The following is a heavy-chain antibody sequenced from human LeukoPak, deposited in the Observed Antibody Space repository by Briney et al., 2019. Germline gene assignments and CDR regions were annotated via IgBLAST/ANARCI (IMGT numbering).Heavy chain of an antibody. CDR2: FDPEDGEI. D-gene: IGHD6-13*01. CDR3: ASRRSSSWYEDY. CDR1: GYTLTELS. J-gene: IGHJ4*02. V-gene: IGHV1-24*01. Sequence: ASVKVSCKVFGYTLTELSMHWVRQAPGKGLEWMGGFDPEDGEIIYAQKFQGRATLTEDTSTDTAYMELSSLRSEDTAVYYCASRRSSSWYEDYWGQGTLVTVSS.